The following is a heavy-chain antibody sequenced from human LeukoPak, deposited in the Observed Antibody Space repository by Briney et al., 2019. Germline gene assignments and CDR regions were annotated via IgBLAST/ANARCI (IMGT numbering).Heavy chain of an antibody. J-gene: IGHJ4*02. CDR3: ARQERYDFWSGYLDY. V-gene: IGHV4-31*03. Sequence: PSQTLSLTCTVSGGSISSGGYYWSWLRQHPGKGLEWIGYIYYSGSTYYNPSLKSRVTISVDTSKNQFSLKLSSVTAAGTAVYYCARQERYDFWSGYLDYWGQGTLVTVSS. CDR1: GGSISSGGYY. D-gene: IGHD3-3*01. CDR2: IYYSGST.